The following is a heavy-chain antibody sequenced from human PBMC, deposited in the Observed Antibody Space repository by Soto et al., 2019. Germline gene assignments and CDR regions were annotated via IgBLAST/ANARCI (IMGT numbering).Heavy chain of an antibody. J-gene: IGHJ4*01. Sequence: AAMVPWSAASGFICNNSGMNAVRQARGKGLEWISYISGSGDRTYYAQSVQGRFTIARDNSKTTLSVNMNSLRAEGTAVYYCAKGVTDYSTYHFNYWGQGILVTVSS. CDR2: ISGSGDRT. CDR3: AKGVTDYSTYHFNY. D-gene: IGHD4-4*01. CDR1: GFICNNSG. V-gene: IGHV3-23*01.